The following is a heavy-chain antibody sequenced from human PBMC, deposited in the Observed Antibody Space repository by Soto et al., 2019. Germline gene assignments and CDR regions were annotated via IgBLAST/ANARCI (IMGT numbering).Heavy chain of an antibody. CDR3: ARGSVVMSDLRAFDY. CDR1: GGSISGHY. V-gene: IGHV4-59*11. Sequence: SETLSLTCTVSGGSISGHYWSWIRQAPGKGLEWIGYAYHTGFTNYNPPLKSRVTTAVDTSKKQISLRLTSVTAADTAVYYCARGSVVMSDLRAFDYCGQGTLVTVSS. J-gene: IGHJ4*02. D-gene: IGHD2-21*01. CDR2: AYHTGFT.